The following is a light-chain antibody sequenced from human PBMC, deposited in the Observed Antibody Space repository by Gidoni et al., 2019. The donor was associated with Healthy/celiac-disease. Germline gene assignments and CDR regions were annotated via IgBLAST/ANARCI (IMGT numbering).Light chain of an antibody. Sequence: EIVMPQSPATLSVSPGERATLSCRASQSVSSNLAWYQQKPGQAPRLLIYGASTRATGIPARFSGSGSGTEFTLTISSLQSEDFAVYYCQQYNNWPRSFGQGTKLEIK. CDR1: QSVSSN. CDR2: GAS. CDR3: QQYNNWPRS. J-gene: IGKJ2*04. V-gene: IGKV3-15*01.